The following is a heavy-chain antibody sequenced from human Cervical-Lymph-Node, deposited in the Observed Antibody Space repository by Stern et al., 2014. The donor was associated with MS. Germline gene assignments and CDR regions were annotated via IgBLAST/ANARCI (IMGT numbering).Heavy chain of an antibody. Sequence: QIQLVQSGAEVKKPGASVEVSCKTSGYTFTSYAINWVRQAPGQGLEWVGRTDTGNGRTELSQQFQGRVTFTRDTPASTVNMELSSLRPEDTSVYFCTRVYWSPYGMDVWGQGTTVIVSS. CDR1: GYTFTSYA. CDR3: TRVYWSPYGMDV. V-gene: IGHV1-3*04. CDR2: TDTGNGRT. J-gene: IGHJ6*02. D-gene: IGHD2-8*02.